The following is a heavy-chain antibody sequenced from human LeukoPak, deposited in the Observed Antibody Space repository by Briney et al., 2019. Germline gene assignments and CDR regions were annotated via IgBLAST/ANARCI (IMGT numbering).Heavy chain of an antibody. Sequence: ASVKVSCKASGYTFTSYGISWVRQAPGQGLEWMGWVSAYNGNTNYAQKLQGRVTMTTDTSTSTAYMELRSLRSDDTAVYYCALSFSYSTIFGVPYYTDDYWGQGTLVTVSS. J-gene: IGHJ4*02. CDR1: GYTFTSYG. CDR2: VSAYNGNT. CDR3: ALSFSYSTIFGVPYYTDDY. V-gene: IGHV1-18*01. D-gene: IGHD3-3*01.